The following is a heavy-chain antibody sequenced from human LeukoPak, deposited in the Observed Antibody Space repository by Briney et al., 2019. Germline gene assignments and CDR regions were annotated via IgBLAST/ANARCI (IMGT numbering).Heavy chain of an antibody. CDR2: INHSGST. D-gene: IGHD2-2*01. CDR1: GGSFSGYY. J-gene: IGHJ6*02. Sequence: PSETLSLTCAVYGGSFSGYYWSWIRQPPGKGLEWIGEINHSGSTNYNPSLKSRVTISVDTSKNQFPLKLSSVTAADTAVYYCATSLGYCSSTSCIYGMDVWGQGTTVTVSS. CDR3: ATSLGYCSSTSCIYGMDV. V-gene: IGHV4-34*01.